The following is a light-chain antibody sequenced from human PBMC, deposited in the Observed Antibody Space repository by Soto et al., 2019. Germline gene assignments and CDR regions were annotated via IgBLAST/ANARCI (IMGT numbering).Light chain of an antibody. Sequence: EIVLTQSPGTLSLSPGERATLSCRASQSVSSSYLAWYQQKPGRAPRLLIYGASSRATGIPDRFSGSGSGTDFTLTISRLEPEDFAVYYCQQYGRSPLTFGPGTKVDI. CDR1: QSVSSSY. CDR3: QQYGRSPLT. CDR2: GAS. J-gene: IGKJ3*01. V-gene: IGKV3-20*01.